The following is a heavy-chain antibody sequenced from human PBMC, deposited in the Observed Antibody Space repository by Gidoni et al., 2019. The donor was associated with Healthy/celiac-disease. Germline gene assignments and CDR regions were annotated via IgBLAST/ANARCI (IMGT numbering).Heavy chain of an antibody. CDR1: GGSISSGGYS. CDR3: ARGYYYDSSGYYYYYYYGMDV. V-gene: IGHV4-30-2*01. Sequence: QLQLQESGSGLVKPSQTLSLTCAVSGGSISSGGYSWSWIRQPPGKGLEWIGYIYHSGSTYYNPSLKSRVTISVDRSKNQFSLKLSSVTAADTAVYYCARGYYYDSSGYYYYYYYGMDVWGQGTTVTVSS. CDR2: IYHSGST. J-gene: IGHJ6*02. D-gene: IGHD3-22*01.